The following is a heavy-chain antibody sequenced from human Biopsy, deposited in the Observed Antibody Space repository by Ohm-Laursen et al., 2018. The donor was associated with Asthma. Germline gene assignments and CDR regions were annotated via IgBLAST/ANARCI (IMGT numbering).Heavy chain of an antibody. CDR2: IINDGNNK. CDR1: GFTFSNYY. Sequence: SLRLSCTASGFTFSNYYMNWVRQAPGKGLEWVADIINDGNNKYYVDSVKGRFTISRDNSKNTLYLQMNSLTVEDTAVYYCARVERRNNYYGGMDVWGPGTTVTVSS. D-gene: IGHD3-16*01. V-gene: IGHV3-30*03. J-gene: IGHJ6*02. CDR3: ARVERRNNYYGGMDV.